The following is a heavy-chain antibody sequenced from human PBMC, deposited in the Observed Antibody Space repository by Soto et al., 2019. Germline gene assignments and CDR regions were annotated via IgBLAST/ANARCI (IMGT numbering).Heavy chain of an antibody. CDR2: INPKSRGT. J-gene: IGHJ4*02. CDR3: ARAATGSYHSAY. Sequence: QVQLVQSGAEVKKPGASVKVSCKASGYTFTDYFIHWVRQAPGQGFEWMGWINPKSRGTTYAQKFQGRVTMTRDTSNSTAYMELRGLRSDDTAIYFCARAATGSYHSAYWGQGTVVTVSS. D-gene: IGHD3-10*01. V-gene: IGHV1-2*02. CDR1: GYTFTDYF.